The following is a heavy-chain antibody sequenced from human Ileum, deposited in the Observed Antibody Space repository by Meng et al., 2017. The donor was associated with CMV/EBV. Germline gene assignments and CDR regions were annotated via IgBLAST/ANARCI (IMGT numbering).Heavy chain of an antibody. D-gene: IGHD1-26*01. CDR3: ARFRGSYFFDY. Sequence: SCKASGYTFTNYAMNWVRQAPGQGLEWMGWINTNTGNPTYAQDFTGRFVFSLDTSVTTAYRQISSLEAEDTAVYYCARFRGSYFFDYWGQGTLVTVSS. CDR1: GYTFTNYA. J-gene: IGHJ4*02. V-gene: IGHV7-4-1*02. CDR2: INTNTGNP.